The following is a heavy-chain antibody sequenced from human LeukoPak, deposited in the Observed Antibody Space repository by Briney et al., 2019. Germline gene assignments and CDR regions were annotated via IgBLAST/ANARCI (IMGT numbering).Heavy chain of an antibody. V-gene: IGHV3-48*01. D-gene: IGHD6-19*01. CDR2: ISGSSSTI. CDR1: GFTFSSYN. Sequence: PGGSPRLSCAASGFTFSSYNMNWVRQAPGKGLDWVSYISGSSSTIKYADSVKGRFTISRDNAKNSLYLQMNSLRAEDTAVYYCARELRQWLASGPNDYWGQGTLVTVSS. CDR3: ARELRQWLASGPNDY. J-gene: IGHJ4*02.